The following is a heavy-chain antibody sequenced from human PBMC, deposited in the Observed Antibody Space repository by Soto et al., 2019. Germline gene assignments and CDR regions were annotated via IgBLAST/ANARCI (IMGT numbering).Heavy chain of an antibody. Sequence: QVHLVQSGAEVKKPGASVKVSCKASGYTFTSYGITWVRQAPGQGLEWMGWISAHNGNTDYAQKRQGRVIVTRDASTTTSYMERRSLIFEDTAVYYCERGGYGDYWGQGALVTVSS. J-gene: IGHJ4*02. V-gene: IGHV1-18*01. CDR3: ERGGYGDY. CDR1: GYTFTSYG. D-gene: IGHD1-1*01. CDR2: ISAHNGNT.